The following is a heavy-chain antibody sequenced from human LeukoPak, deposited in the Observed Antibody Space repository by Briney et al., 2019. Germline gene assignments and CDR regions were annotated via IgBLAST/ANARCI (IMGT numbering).Heavy chain of an antibody. V-gene: IGHV4-34*01. CDR3: ARELVGEKAFDI. D-gene: IGHD1-26*01. CDR2: INHSGST. CDR1: GGSFSGYY. Sequence: SETLSLTCAVYGGSFSGYYWSWIRQPPGKGLEWIGEINHSGSTNYNPSLKSRVTISVDTSKNQFSLKLSSVTAADTAVYYCARELVGEKAFDIWGQGTMVTVSS. J-gene: IGHJ3*02.